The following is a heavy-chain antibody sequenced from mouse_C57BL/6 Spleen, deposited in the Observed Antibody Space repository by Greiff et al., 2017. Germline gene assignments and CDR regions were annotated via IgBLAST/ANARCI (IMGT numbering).Heavy chain of an antibody. Sequence: VQLQQPGAELVRPGSSVKLSCKASGYTFTSYWMHWVKQRPIQGLEWIGNIDPSDSETHYNQKFKDKATLTVDKSSSTAYMQLSSLTSEDSAVYYCARGTTVAYYAMDYWGQGTSLTVSS. J-gene: IGHJ4*01. CDR2: IDPSDSET. D-gene: IGHD1-1*01. CDR1: GYTFTSYW. V-gene: IGHV1-52*01. CDR3: ARGTTVAYYAMDY.